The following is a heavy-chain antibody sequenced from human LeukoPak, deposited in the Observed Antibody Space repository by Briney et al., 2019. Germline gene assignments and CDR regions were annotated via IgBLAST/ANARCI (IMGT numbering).Heavy chain of an antibody. J-gene: IGHJ4*02. CDR3: ASLHHDYDILTGYNNPDY. CDR2: IYSGSST. CDR1: GFTVSSNF. Sequence: AGRSLRLSCAASGFTVSSNFMSCVRQAPGKGLEWVSVIYSGSSTYYADSVKGRFTISRDNSKNTLYLQMNSLRAEDTAVYYCASLHHDYDILTGYNNPDYWGQGTLVTVSS. D-gene: IGHD3-9*01. V-gene: IGHV3-66*02.